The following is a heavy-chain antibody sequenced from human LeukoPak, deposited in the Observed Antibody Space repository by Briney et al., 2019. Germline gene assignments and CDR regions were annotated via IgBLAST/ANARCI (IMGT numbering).Heavy chain of an antibody. Sequence: GGSLRLSCAASGFTFSTYSMNWVRQAPGKGLEWVSSISSSSSYIYYADSVKGRFTISRDNAKNSLYLQMNSLRAEDTALYYCARLRTTGTFDYWGQGTLVTVSS. CDR1: GFTFSTYS. V-gene: IGHV3-21*01. CDR2: ISSSSSYI. CDR3: ARLRTTGTFDY. J-gene: IGHJ4*02. D-gene: IGHD1-1*01.